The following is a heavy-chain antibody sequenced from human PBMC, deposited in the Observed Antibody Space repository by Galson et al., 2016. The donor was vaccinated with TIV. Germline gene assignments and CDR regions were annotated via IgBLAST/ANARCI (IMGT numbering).Heavy chain of an antibody. CDR3: AREVAHVDSVILNADAFDI. D-gene: IGHD5-18*01. CDR1: GDTFSSLS. J-gene: IGHJ3*02. CDR2: IIPLLERS. V-gene: IGHV1-69*08. Sequence: SVKVSCKASGDTFSSLSIIWVRQAPGQGLEWMGRIIPLLERSNYAQNFQGRVTITEDKSTSTTYMELSSLRSEDTAVYYCAREVAHVDSVILNADAFDIRGQGTMVTVSS.